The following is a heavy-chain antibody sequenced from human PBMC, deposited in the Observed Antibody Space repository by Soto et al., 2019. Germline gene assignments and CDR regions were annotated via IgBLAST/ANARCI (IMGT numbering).Heavy chain of an antibody. D-gene: IGHD1-26*01. J-gene: IGHJ3*02. CDR2: ISHDGSYK. Sequence: YLRLSLEAPGFSFTTYVMHWVGQAPGKGLEWVAVISHDGSYKYYGDAVKGRLTISRHTSKNAVYLEMNSLRPEDTAVYYCAKGLLAIVGTTLPRDAFNIWGQGTMVTVSS. CDR1: GFSFTTYV. V-gene: IGHV3-30*18. CDR3: AKGLLAIVGTTLPRDAFNI.